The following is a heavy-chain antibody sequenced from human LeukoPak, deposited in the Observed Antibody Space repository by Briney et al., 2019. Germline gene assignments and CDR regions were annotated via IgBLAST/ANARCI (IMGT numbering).Heavy chain of an antibody. J-gene: IGHJ4*02. D-gene: IGHD3-22*01. Sequence: GASVKVSCKASGYTFTIYAMHWVRQAPGQRLEWMGWINAGNGNTKYSQKFQGRVTITRDTSASTAYMELSSLRSEDTAVYYCARTPYYYDSSGYYDYWGQGTLVTVSS. CDR3: ARTPYYYDSSGYYDY. CDR2: INAGNGNT. CDR1: GYTFTIYA. V-gene: IGHV1-3*01.